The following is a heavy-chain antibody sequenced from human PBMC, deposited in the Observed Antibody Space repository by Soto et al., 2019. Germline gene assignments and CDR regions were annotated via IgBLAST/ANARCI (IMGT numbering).Heavy chain of an antibody. J-gene: IGHJ4*02. CDR1: GFTFDDYA. V-gene: IGHV3-43*02. Sequence: GGSLRLSCAASGFTFDDYAMHWVRQAPGKGLEWVSLISGDGGSTYYADSVKGRFTISRDNSKNSLYLQMNSLRTEDTALYYCAKDRALTGDSLGDYWGQGTLVTVSS. D-gene: IGHD7-27*01. CDR3: AKDRALTGDSLGDY. CDR2: ISGDGGST.